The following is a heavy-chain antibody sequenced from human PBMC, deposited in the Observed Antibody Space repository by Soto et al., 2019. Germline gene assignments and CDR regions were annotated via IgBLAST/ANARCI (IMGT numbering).Heavy chain of an antibody. CDR2: IYTSGST. J-gene: IGHJ4*02. CDR1: GGSISSYY. D-gene: IGHD6-19*01. Sequence: QVQLQESGPGLVKPSETLSLTCTVSGGSISSYYWSWIRQPAGKGLEWIGRIYTSGSTYYNPALRSRVTMSIDTTRNQLSLALISGTAADTGVYFWARVHSSGWVDYWGQGTIVTVS. V-gene: IGHV4-4*07. CDR3: ARVHSSGWVDY.